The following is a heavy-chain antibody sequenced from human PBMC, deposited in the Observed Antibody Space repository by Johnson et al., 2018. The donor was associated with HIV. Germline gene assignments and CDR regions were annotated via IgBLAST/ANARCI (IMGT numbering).Heavy chain of an antibody. J-gene: IGHJ3*02. D-gene: IGHD2-15*01. Sequence: VQLVESGGVVVQPGGSLRLSCAASGFTFDDYAMHWVRQAPGKGLEWVSGISWNGGTIGYADSVKGRFTISRDNAKSSLYLQMDSLRPEDTAFYFCARDQLGSKIEFSFYAFDMWGQGTLVTVSS. CDR1: GFTFDDYA. CDR2: ISWNGGTI. CDR3: ARDQLGSKIEFSFYAFDM. V-gene: IGHV3-9*01.